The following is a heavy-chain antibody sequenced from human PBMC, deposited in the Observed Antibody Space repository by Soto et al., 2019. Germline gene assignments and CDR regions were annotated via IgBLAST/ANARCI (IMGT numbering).Heavy chain of an antibody. D-gene: IGHD4-17*01. J-gene: IGHJ3*02. CDR1: GYTFTSYG. V-gene: IGHV1-18*01. CDR2: ISAYNGNT. CDR3: ARVGSYGGNSEGAFDI. Sequence: ASVKVSCKASGYTFTSYGISWVRQAPGQGLEWMGWISAYNGNTNYAQKLQGRVTMTTDTSTSTAYMELRSLRSDDTAVYYCARVGSYGGNSEGAFDIWGQGTMVTVSS.